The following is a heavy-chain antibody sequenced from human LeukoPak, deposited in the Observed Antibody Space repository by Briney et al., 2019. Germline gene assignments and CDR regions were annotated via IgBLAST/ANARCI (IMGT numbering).Heavy chain of an antibody. V-gene: IGHV4-30-2*01. Sequence: PSETLSLTCTVSGGSISSNDYYWSWIRQPPGKGLEWIGYIYHSGSTYYNPSLKSRVTISVDRSKNQFSLKLYSVTAADTAVYYCARHSQQLGLYWGQGTLVTVSS. D-gene: IGHD6-13*01. CDR2: IYHSGST. CDR3: ARHSQQLGLY. CDR1: GGSISSNDYY. J-gene: IGHJ4*02.